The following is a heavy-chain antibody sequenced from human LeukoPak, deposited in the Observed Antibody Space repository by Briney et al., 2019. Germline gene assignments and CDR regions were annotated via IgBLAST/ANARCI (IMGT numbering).Heavy chain of an antibody. V-gene: IGHV3-30*03. CDR1: GFTFSSYS. J-gene: IGHJ4*02. CDR2: ISYDGSNK. CDR3: AREKGLERRQDY. Sequence: GGSLRLSCAASGFTFSSYSMNWVRQAPGKGLEWVAVISYDGSNKYYADSVKGRFTISRDNSKNTLYLQMNSLRAEDTAVYYCAREKGLERRQDYWGQGTLVTVSS. D-gene: IGHD1-1*01.